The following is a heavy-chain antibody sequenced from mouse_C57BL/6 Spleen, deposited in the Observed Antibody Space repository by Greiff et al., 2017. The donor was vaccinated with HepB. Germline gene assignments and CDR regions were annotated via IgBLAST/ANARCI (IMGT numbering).Heavy chain of an antibody. J-gene: IGHJ2*01. CDR2: INYDGSST. CDR1: GFTFSDYY. CDR3: AREGNYGSDFDY. V-gene: IGHV5-16*01. Sequence: EVQLVESEGGLVQPGSSMKLSCTASGFTFSDYYMAWVRQVPEKGLEWVANINYDGSSTYYLDSLKSRFIISRDNAKNILYLQMSSLKSEDTATYYCAREGNYGSDFDYWGQGTTLTVSS. D-gene: IGHD1-1*01.